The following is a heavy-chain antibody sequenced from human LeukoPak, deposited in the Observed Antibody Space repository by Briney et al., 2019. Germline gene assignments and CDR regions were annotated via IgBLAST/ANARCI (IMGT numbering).Heavy chain of an antibody. CDR3: ARDRYGVPAAMTPRSFDI. D-gene: IGHD2-2*01. CDR2: IIPILGIA. Sequence: SVKVSCKASGGTFSSYTISWVRQAPGQGLEWMGRIIPILGIANYAQKFKGRVTITADKSTSTAYMELSSLRSEDTAVYYCARDRYGVPAAMTPRSFDIWGQGTMVTVSS. J-gene: IGHJ3*02. CDR1: GGTFSSYT. V-gene: IGHV1-69*04.